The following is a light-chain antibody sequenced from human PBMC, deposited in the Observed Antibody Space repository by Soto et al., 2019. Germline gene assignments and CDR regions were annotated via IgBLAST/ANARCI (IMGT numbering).Light chain of an antibody. V-gene: IGKV3-15*01. CDR3: QQYNNWPIT. J-gene: IGKJ5*01. CDR2: GAS. CDR1: QSINRY. Sequence: EIVMTQSPASLSVSPRETATLSCRASQSINRYLAWYQHKPGQAPRLLIYGASTRATGNPDRFSGSGSGTEFTLTISSLQSEDFAVYYCQQYNNWPITFGQGTRLEIK.